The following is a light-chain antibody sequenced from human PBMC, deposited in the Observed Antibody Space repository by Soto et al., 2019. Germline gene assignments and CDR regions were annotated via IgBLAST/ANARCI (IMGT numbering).Light chain of an antibody. CDR3: CSYAGSYTYV. CDR2: DVS. CDR1: SSDVGGYNY. V-gene: IGLV2-11*01. Sequence: QSVLTQPRSVSGSPGQSVTISCTATSSDVGGYNYVSWYQQHPGKAPNLMIYDVSKRPSGVPDRFSGSKSGNTASLTISGLQAEDEADYYCCSYAGSYTYVFGTGTKVTVL. J-gene: IGLJ1*01.